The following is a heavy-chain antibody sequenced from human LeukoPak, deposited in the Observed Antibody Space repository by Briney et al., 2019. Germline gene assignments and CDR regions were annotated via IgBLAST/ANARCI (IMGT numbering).Heavy chain of an antibody. Sequence: PGRSLRLSCAASGFTFSSYAMPWVRQAPGKGLEWVAVISYGGSNKYYADSVKGRFTISRDNSKNTLYLQMNSLRAEDTAVYYCARRSRLDYYDSSGYDDYWGQGTLVTVSS. CDR2: ISYGGSNK. J-gene: IGHJ4*02. V-gene: IGHV3-30-3*01. CDR3: ARRSRLDYYDSSGYDDY. CDR1: GFTFSSYA. D-gene: IGHD3-22*01.